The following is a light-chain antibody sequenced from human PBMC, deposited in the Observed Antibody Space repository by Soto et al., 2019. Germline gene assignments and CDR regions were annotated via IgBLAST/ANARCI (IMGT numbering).Light chain of an antibody. J-gene: IGKJ4*01. CDR3: QQYGSSPLT. CDR1: QSVSSSF. Sequence: EIVLTQSPGTLSLSPGERATLSCRASQSVSSSFLAWYQQKPGQAPRLLIYGASSRATGIPDRFSGSGSGIDVTLTISRLEPEDVAVYYCQQYGSSPLTFGGGTKVEIK. CDR2: GAS. V-gene: IGKV3-20*01.